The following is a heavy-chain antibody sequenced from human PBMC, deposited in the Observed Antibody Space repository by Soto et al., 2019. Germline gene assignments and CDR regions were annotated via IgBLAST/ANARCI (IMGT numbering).Heavy chain of an antibody. CDR2: IYYSGST. CDR3: ARVSMVTFWYYFDY. CDR1: GGSISSYY. J-gene: IGHJ4*02. D-gene: IGHD4-17*01. Sequence: PSETLSLTCTVSGGSISSYYWSWIRQPPGKGLEWLGYIYYSGSTNYNPSLKSRVTISVDTSKNQFSLRLNSVTAADTAVYYCARVSMVTFWYYFDYWGQGTLVTVSS. V-gene: IGHV4-59*01.